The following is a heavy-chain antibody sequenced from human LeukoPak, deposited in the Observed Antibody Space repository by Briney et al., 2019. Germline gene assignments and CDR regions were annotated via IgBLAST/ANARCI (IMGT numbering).Heavy chain of an antibody. D-gene: IGHD3-3*01. Sequence: GGSLRLSCAASGFTFSSYAMHWVRQAPGKGLEWVAVISYDGSNKYYADSVKGRFTISRDNSKNTLYLQMNSLRAEDTAVYYCARDQRVDFWSGYDYYYYMDVWGKGTTVTVSS. V-gene: IGHV3-30-3*01. CDR2: ISYDGSNK. CDR3: ARDQRVDFWSGYDYYYYMDV. CDR1: GFTFSSYA. J-gene: IGHJ6*03.